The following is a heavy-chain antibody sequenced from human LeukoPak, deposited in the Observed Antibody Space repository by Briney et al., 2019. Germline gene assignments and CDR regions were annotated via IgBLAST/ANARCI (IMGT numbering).Heavy chain of an antibody. J-gene: IGHJ5*02. V-gene: IGHV1-2*02. CDR2: INPNSGGT. D-gene: IGHD1-7*01. CDR1: GYTFTGYY. CDR3: AGDLELRSVRWFDP. Sequence: ASVKVSCKASGYTFTGYYMHWVRQAPGQGLEWMGWINPNSGGTNYAQKFQGRVTMTRDTSISTAYMELSRLRSDDTAVYYCAGDLELRSVRWFDPWGQGTLVTVSS.